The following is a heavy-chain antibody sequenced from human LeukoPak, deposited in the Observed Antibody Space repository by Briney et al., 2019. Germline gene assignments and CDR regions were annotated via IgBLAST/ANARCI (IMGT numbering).Heavy chain of an antibody. CDR1: GGSISSGGYY. J-gene: IGHJ6*03. CDR2: IYHSGST. Sequence: KASETLSLTCTVSGGSISSGGYYWSWIRQPPGKGLEWIGYIYHSGSTYYNPSLKSRVTISVDRSKNQFSLKLSSVTAADTAVYYCATNMIGYYYYYMDVWGKGTTVTVSS. CDR3: ATNMIGYYYYYMDV. V-gene: IGHV4-30-2*01. D-gene: IGHD3-22*01.